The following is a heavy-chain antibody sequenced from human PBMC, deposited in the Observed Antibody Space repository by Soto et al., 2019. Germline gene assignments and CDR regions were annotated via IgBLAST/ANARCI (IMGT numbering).Heavy chain of an antibody. J-gene: IGHJ4*02. CDR1: GFTFSSYA. Sequence: GGSLRLSCSASGFTFSSYAMHWVRQAPGKGLEYVSAISSNGGSTYYADSVKGRFTISRDTSTGVAYLQMSSLRVDDSAVYYCTGAESPDTAHFSLYWGQGTPVTVSS. V-gene: IGHV3-64*04. CDR3: TGAESPDTAHFSLY. D-gene: IGHD7-27*01. CDR2: ISSNGGST.